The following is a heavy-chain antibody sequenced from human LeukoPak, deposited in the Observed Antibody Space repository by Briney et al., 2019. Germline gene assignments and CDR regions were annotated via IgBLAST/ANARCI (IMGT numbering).Heavy chain of an antibody. J-gene: IGHJ6*02. D-gene: IGHD3-22*01. V-gene: IGHV4-4*02. CDR3: ARGDSYYYGMDV. CDR2: IYGSGST. CDR1: SGAISTSHW. Sequence: PSGTLSLTCTVSSGAISTSHWLSWVRQPPGKGLEWIGEIYGSGSTNYNPSLKSRVTISVDTSKNQFSLKLSSVTAADTAVYYCARGDSYYYGMDVWGQGTTVTVSS.